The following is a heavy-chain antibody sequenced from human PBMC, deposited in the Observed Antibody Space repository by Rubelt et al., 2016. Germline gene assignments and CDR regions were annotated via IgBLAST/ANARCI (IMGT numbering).Heavy chain of an antibody. V-gene: IGHV3-9*01. J-gene: IGHJ4*02. CDR1: GFIFDDYA. CDR2: ITWNGGNT. Sequence: EVQLVESGGGLVQPGRSLRLSCAASGFIFDDYAMHWVRQAPGKGLEWVSGITWNGGNTGYADSVKGRFTVSRDNAKNSLYLQMNSLRVEDTALYYCAKRSMALDNWGQGTLVTVSS. D-gene: IGHD5-24*01. CDR3: AKRSMALDN.